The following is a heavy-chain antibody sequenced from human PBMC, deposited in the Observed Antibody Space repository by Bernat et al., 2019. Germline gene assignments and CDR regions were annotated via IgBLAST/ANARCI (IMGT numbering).Heavy chain of an antibody. Sequence: VQLVESGGGVVPPGGSLRLSCVVSGFTFSNTWMNWVRQAPGKGLEWVAYINLDGSEKNYVDSVRGRFTISRDNAKNSLYLEMNNLRAEDTAVYYCVRVPRLADYWGQGTLVTVSA. CDR1: GFTFSNTW. CDR2: INLDGSEK. J-gene: IGHJ4*02. CDR3: VRVPRLADY. D-gene: IGHD3-3*02. V-gene: IGHV3-7*03.